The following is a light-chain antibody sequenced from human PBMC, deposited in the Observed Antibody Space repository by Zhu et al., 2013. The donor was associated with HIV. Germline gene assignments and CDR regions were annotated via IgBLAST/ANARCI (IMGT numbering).Light chain of an antibody. CDR1: QSLVYTDGFAY. CDR3: MHSKAWPWA. J-gene: IGKJ1*01. CDR2: KVS. V-gene: IGKV2-30*01. Sequence: DIVVTQSPLSLTVTLGQPASISCRSSQSLVYTDGFAYLSWFQQRPGQPPRRLLYKVSNRDSGVPDRFSGSGSATDFTLKISRVRLRMLSYYCMHSKAWPWAFGQGTRVEIK.